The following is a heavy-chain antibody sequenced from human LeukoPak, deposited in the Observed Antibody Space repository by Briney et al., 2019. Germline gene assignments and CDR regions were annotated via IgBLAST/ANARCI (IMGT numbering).Heavy chain of an antibody. V-gene: IGHV1-8*01. CDR2: MNPNSGNT. Sequence: ASVKVSCKASGYTFTSYDINWVRQATGQGLEWMGWMNPNSGNTGYAQKFQGRVTMTRNTSISTAYMELSSLRSEDTAVYYCARRGRLTGYLYYYYYMDVWGKGTTVTISS. CDR1: GYTFTSYD. J-gene: IGHJ6*03. CDR3: ARRGRLTGYLYYYYYMDV. D-gene: IGHD3-9*01.